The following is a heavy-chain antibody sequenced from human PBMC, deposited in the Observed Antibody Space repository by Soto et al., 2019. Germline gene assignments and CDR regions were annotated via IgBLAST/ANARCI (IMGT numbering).Heavy chain of an antibody. D-gene: IGHD3-10*01. V-gene: IGHV3-30*18. CDR1: GFTFSSYG. CDR2: ISYDGSNK. Sequence: QVQLVESGGGVVQPGRSLRLSCAASGFTFSSYGMHWVRQAPGKGLEWVAVISYDGSNKYYADSVKGRFTISRDNSKNTLSLQMNSLRAEDTAVYYCAKETYGAFDIWGQWTMVTVSS. CDR3: AKETYGAFDI. J-gene: IGHJ3*02.